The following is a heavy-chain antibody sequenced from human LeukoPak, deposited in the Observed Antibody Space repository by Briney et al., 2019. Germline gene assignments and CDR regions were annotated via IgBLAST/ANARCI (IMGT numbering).Heavy chain of an antibody. V-gene: IGHV1-2*02. D-gene: IGHD2-21*02. CDR3: AREAPRVLCGGDCYYNDY. Sequence: GASVKVSCKASGYTFTGYYMHWVRQAPGQGLEWMGWINPNSGGTNYAQKFQGRVTMTRDTSISTAYMELSRLRSDDTAVYYCAREAPRVLCGGDCYYNDYWGQGTLVTVSS. J-gene: IGHJ4*02. CDR1: GYTFTGYY. CDR2: INPNSGGT.